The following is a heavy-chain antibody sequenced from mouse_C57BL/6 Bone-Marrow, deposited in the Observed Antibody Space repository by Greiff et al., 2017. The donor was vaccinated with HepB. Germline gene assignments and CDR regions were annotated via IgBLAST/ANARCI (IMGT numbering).Heavy chain of an antibody. CDR2: IYPGGGYT. V-gene: IGHV1-63*01. CDR1: GYTFTNYW. Sequence: VQLQQSGAELVRPGTSVKMSCKASGYTFTNYWIGWAKQRPGHGLEWIGDIYPGGGYTNYNEKFKCKATLSADKSSSTAYMQFSSLTSEDSAIYYCARSKKMGYGNYNWYFDVWGTGTTVTVSS. J-gene: IGHJ1*03. D-gene: IGHD2-1*01. CDR3: ARSKKMGYGNYNWYFDV.